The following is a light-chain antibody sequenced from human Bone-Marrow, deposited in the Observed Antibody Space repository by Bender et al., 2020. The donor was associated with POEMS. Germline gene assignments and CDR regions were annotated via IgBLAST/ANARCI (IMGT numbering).Light chain of an antibody. CDR2: DVN. Sequence: HSALTQPASVSGSPGQSITISCTGTSSDVGGYNYVSWYQQHPGKAPKVMIYDVNKRPSGVPDRFSGSKSGNTASLTISGLQAEDEADYYCNAYTRSSTLVFGGGTKLTV. J-gene: IGLJ3*02. CDR3: NAYTRSSTLV. V-gene: IGLV2-14*01. CDR1: SSDVGGYNY.